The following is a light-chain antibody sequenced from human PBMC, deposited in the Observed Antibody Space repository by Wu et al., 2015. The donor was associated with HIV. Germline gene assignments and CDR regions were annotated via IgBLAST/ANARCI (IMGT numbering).Light chain of an antibody. CDR3: QQYYSSPIT. CDR2: GAS. Sequence: DIVLTQSPGILSLSPGDRATLSCKASESLSSSHSYLAWLQQKPGQAPRLLIYGASTRATGIPGRFSGSGSGTEFTLTISSVQSEDFATYYCQQYYSSPITFGRRD. J-gene: IGKJ4*01. CDR1: ESLSSSHSY. V-gene: IGKV3-20*01.